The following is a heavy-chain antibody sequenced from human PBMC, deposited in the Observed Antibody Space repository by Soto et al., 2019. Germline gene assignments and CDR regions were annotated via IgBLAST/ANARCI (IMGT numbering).Heavy chain of an antibody. D-gene: IGHD3-3*01. CDR3: ARSSTQRYDFWSGYLPSFDP. Sequence: SVKVSCKAPGGTFSSYAISWVRQAPGQGLEWMGGIIPIFGTANYAQKFQGRVTITADESTSTAYMELSSLRSEDTAVYYCARSSTQRYDFWSGYLPSFDPWGQGTLVTVSS. V-gene: IGHV1-69*13. CDR2: IIPIFGTA. J-gene: IGHJ5*02. CDR1: GGTFSSYA.